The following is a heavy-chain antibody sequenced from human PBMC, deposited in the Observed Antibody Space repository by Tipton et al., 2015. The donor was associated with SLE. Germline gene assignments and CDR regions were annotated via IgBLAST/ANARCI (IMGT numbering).Heavy chain of an antibody. CDR3: AICCSGGSFDY. V-gene: IGHV4-59*01. CDR1: GGSISSYY. CDR2: IYYSGST. J-gene: IGHJ4*02. Sequence: TLSLTCTVSGGSISSYYWSWIRQPPGKGLEWIGYIYYSGSTNYNPSLKSRVTISVDTSKNQFSLKLSSVTAADTAVYYCAICCSGGSFDYWDQGTLVTVSS. D-gene: IGHD2-15*01.